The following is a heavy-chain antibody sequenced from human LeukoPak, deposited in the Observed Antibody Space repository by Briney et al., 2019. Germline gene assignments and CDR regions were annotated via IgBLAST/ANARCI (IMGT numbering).Heavy chain of an antibody. CDR3: ARGALGFDY. CDR1: GYIFSSYD. J-gene: IGHJ4*02. V-gene: IGHV3-13*04. CDR2: IGTAGDT. Sequence: GGSLRLPCEASGYIFSSYDIQWVRQATGKGLEWVSSIGTAGDTYYAGSVKGRFTLSRENAKKSSYLQMNNLGAGDTAVYYCARGALGFDYWGQGTLVTVSS.